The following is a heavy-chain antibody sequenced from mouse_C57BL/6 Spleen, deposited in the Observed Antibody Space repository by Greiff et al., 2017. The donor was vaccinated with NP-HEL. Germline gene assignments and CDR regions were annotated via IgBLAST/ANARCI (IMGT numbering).Heavy chain of an antibody. CDR2: ISSGSSTI. V-gene: IGHV5-17*01. J-gene: IGHJ4*01. D-gene: IGHD1-1*01. Sequence: EVKLMESGGGLVKPGGSLKLSCAASGFTFSDYGMHWVRQAPEKGLEWVAYISSGSSTIYYADTVKGRFTISRDNAKNTLFLQMTSLRSEDTAMYYCARDYGSSGMDYWGQGTSVTVSS. CDR1: GFTFSDYG. CDR3: ARDYGSSGMDY.